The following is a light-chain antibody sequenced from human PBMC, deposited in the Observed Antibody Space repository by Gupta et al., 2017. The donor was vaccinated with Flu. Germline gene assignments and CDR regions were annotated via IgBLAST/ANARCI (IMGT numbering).Light chain of an antibody. V-gene: IGKV3-20*01. CDR1: LSINSDF. CDR3: QYDDRSPYT. Sequence: EIVLTQSPGTLFLSPGERATLSCRPSLSINSDFLVWYQQKPGQAPRLLIYSASTRATGIPDRFSGSGSGTDFTLTISRLEPEDFAMYYCQYDDRSPYTFGQGTKLDIK. J-gene: IGKJ2*01. CDR2: SAS.